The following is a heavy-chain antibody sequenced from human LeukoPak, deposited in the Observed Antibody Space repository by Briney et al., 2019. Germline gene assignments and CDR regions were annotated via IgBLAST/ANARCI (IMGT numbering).Heavy chain of an antibody. CDR2: IKSKTDGGTT. Sequence: WIRQPPGKGLEWVGRIKSKTDGGTTDYAAPVKGRFTISRDDSKNTLYLQMNSLKTEDTAVYYCTTAVDTAMVKDYYYGMDVWGQGTTVTVSS. V-gene: IGHV3-15*01. J-gene: IGHJ6*02. D-gene: IGHD5-18*01. CDR3: TTAVDTAMVKDYYYGMDV.